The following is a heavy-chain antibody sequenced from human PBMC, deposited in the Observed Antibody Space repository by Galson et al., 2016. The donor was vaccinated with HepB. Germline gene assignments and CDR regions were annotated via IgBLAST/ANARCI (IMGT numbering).Heavy chain of an antibody. CDR3: AKVLTVAAWVDP. CDR2: ISGDGVRT. V-gene: IGHV3-23*01. CDR1: GFTFDNYA. J-gene: IGHJ5*02. Sequence: SLRLSCAASGFTFDNYAMTWVRQVPGKGLEWVSVISGDGVRTQYADSVKGRFTISRDNSKKTLYLQMKSLRDEDTATYYCAKVLTVAAWVDPWGQGTLVTVSS. D-gene: IGHD4-23*01.